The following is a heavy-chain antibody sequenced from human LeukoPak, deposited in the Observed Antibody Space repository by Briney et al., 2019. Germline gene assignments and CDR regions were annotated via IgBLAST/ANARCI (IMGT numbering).Heavy chain of an antibody. CDR3: ARDVHDYGGNSVYSY. J-gene: IGHJ4*02. CDR1: GFTVSSNY. Sequence: QTGGSLRLSCAASGFTVSSNYMSWVRQAPGKGLEWVSVIYSGGSTYYADSVKGRFTISRDNSKNTLYLQMNSLRAEDTAVYYCARDVHDYGGNSVYSYWGQGTLVTVSS. D-gene: IGHD4-23*01. V-gene: IGHV3-66*01. CDR2: IYSGGST.